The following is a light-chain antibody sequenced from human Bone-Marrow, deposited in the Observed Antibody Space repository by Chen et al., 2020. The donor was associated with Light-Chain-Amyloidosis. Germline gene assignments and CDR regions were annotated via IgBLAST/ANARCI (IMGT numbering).Light chain of an antibody. CDR3: QSYDNSLNTAHVV. CDR2: DKT. CDR1: SSNIGAGYD. J-gene: IGLJ2*01. V-gene: IGLV1-40*01. Sequence: QSVLTQPPSVSGAPGQTVLISCSGTSSNIGAGYDVHWYQQLPGAAPNLRIYDKTKRPSGVPDRVSGSKSGTSASLAIAGLQAEDEADYYCQSYDNSLNTAHVVFGGGTKVTVL.